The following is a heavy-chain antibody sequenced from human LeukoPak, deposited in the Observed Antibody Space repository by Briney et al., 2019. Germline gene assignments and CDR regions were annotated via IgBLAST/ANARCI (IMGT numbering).Heavy chain of an antibody. CDR1: GYTFTSYG. V-gene: IGHV1-18*01. D-gene: IGHD3-22*01. CDR2: ISAYNGNT. J-gene: IGHJ4*02. CDR3: ASSLYDSSGYYPQ. Sequence: ASVKVSCKASGYTFTSYGISWVRQAPGQGLEWMGWISAYNGNTNYAQKLQGRVTITTDESTSTAYMELSSLRSEDTAVYYCASSLYDSSGYYPQWGQGTLVTVSS.